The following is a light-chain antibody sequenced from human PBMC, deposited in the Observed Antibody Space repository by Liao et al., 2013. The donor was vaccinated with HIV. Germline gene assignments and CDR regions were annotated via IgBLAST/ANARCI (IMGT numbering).Light chain of an antibody. J-gene: IGLJ3*02. CDR1: NIGSKS. CDR3: QVWGTTTDHWV. Sequence: SYVLTQPPSVSVAPGKTARITCGGNNIGSKSVHWYQQRPGQAPVVVIDHNTDRPSGIPERFSGSHSGNTATLTITRVEAGDEADYYCQVWGTTTDHWVFGGGTKLTVL. CDR2: HNT. V-gene: IGLV3-21*04.